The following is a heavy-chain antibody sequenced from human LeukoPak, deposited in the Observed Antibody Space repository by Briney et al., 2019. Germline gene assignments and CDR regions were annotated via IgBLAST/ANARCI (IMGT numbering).Heavy chain of an antibody. Sequence: GGSLRLSCAASGFTFSSYEMNWVRQAPGKGLEWVSHISSSGSTIYYADSVKGRFTISRDNAKNSLYLQMNSLRVEDTAVYYCACNWYPENLDYWGQGTLVTVSS. CDR2: ISSSGSTI. J-gene: IGHJ4*02. V-gene: IGHV3-48*03. CDR3: ACNWYPENLDY. CDR1: GFTFSSYE. D-gene: IGHD6-13*01.